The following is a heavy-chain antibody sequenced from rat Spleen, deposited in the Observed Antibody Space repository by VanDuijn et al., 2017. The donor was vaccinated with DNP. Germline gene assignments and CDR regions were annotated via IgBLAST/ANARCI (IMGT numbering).Heavy chain of an antibody. CDR2: IQSGGST. J-gene: IGHJ2*01. V-gene: IGHV2-27*01. D-gene: IGHD1-1*01. CDR3: ARWGTTVVFDY. CDR1: GFSLTSYH. Sequence: QVQLKESGPGPVQPSQTLSLTCTVSGFSLTSYHVHWVRQPPGKGLEWMGRIQSGGSTDYNSALKSRLSISRDTSKSQVFLKMNSVQTEDTAMYFCARWGTTVVFDYWGQGVMVTVSS.